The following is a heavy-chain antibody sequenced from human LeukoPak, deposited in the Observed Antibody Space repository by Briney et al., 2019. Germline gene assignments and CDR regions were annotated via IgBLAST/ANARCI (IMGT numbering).Heavy chain of an antibody. Sequence: ASVKVSCKVSGYTLTELSMHWVRQAPGKGLEWMGGFDPEDGETIYAQKFQGRVTMTEDTSTDTAYMELSSLRSEDTAVYYCATITSPGIAVAVPFEYWGQGTLVTVSS. CDR3: ATITSPGIAVAVPFEY. D-gene: IGHD6-19*01. CDR2: FDPEDGET. CDR1: GYTLTELS. V-gene: IGHV1-24*01. J-gene: IGHJ4*02.